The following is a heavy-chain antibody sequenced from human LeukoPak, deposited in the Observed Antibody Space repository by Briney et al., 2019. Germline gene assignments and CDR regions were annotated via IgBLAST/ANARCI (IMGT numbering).Heavy chain of an antibody. CDR1: GYTFTGYY. Sequence: ASVKLSCKASGYTFTGYYMHWVRQAPGQGLEWMGWINPNSGGTNYAQKFQGRVTMTRDTSISTAYMELSRLRSDDTAVYYCARAYLHCSSASCPSYYYYGMDVWGQGTTVTVSS. CDR3: ARAYLHCSSASCPSYYYYGMDV. J-gene: IGHJ6*02. D-gene: IGHD2-2*01. V-gene: IGHV1-2*02. CDR2: INPNSGGT.